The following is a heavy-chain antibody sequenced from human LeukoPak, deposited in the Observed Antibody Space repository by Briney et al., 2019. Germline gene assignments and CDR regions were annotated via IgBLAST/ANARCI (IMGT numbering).Heavy chain of an antibody. J-gene: IGHJ6*02. Sequence: PSETLSLTCAVYGGSFSGYYWSWIRQPPGKGLEWIGEINHSGSTNYNPSLKSRVTISVDTSKNQFSLKLSSVTAADTAVYYRARGSLGGPYYYYGMDVWGQGTTVTVSS. CDR1: GGSFSGYY. CDR2: INHSGST. V-gene: IGHV4-34*01. D-gene: IGHD3-16*01. CDR3: ARGSLGGPYYYYGMDV.